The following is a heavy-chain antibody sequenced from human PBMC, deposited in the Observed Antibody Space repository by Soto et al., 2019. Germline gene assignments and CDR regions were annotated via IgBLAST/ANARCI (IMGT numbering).Heavy chain of an antibody. CDR3: ARGEDAFFYYGLDV. V-gene: IGHV4-61*01. CDR2: VYYSGTT. Sequence: SETVSLTCSVSGGSVSNKTYYWSWIRQPPGKRLEWIGYVYYSGTTNYNPSLKSRVTISVDLSKNQFSLRLSSVTTADTAVYYCARGEDAFFYYGLDVWGQGITVTVSS. J-gene: IGHJ6*02. CDR1: GGSVSNKTYY.